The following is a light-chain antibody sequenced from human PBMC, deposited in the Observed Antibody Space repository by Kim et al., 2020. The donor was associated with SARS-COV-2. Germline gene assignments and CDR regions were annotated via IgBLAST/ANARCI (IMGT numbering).Light chain of an antibody. Sequence: QSALTQPASVSGSPGQSITISCTGTSSDVGAYNYVSWYQQRPGKAPKLMIYDVSNRPSGVSNRFSGSKSGNTASLTISGLQAEDEADYYCNSYTSSSTRWVFGGGTQLTVL. CDR2: DVS. J-gene: IGLJ3*02. CDR3: NSYTSSSTRWV. CDR1: SSDVGAYNY. V-gene: IGLV2-14*03.